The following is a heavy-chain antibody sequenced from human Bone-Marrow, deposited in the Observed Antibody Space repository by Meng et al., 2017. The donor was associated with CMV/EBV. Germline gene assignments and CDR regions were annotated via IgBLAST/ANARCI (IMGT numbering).Heavy chain of an antibody. CDR3: VRGMWSNDV. Sequence: GESLKISCVPSGFSFRNNWMHWVRQAPGKGLVWVSRINGDGSIREYADSVKGRLTISRDNAKDTLYLQMNSLRVEDTAVYYCVRGMWSNDVWGRGTMVTVSS. CDR1: GFSFRNNW. J-gene: IGHJ3*01. V-gene: IGHV3-74*03. D-gene: IGHD3-3*01. CDR2: INGDGSIR.